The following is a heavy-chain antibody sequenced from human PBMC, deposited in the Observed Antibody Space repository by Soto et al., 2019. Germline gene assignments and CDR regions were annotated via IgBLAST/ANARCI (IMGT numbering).Heavy chain of an antibody. J-gene: IGHJ4*02. Sequence: EVQLVDSGGGLVRTGGSLRLSCAASGFTVSSNYISWVRQAPGKGLEWVSVIYADGTTYYADSVKDRFTISRDNSKNIVSLQMSSLRAEDTAVYYCAVDIEVTGMGHYYFDYWGQGALVTVSS. CDR3: AVDIEVTGMGHYYFDY. V-gene: IGHV3-66*01. CDR1: GFTVSSNY. D-gene: IGHD2-15*01. CDR2: IYADGTT.